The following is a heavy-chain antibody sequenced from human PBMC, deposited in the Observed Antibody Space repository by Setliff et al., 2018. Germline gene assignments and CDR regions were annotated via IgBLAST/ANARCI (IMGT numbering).Heavy chain of an antibody. D-gene: IGHD6-19*01. CDR1: GYPFVNYL. CDR2: LNPDSGDT. CDR3: AREARGWGGPKFDL. V-gene: IGHV1-2*02. J-gene: IGHJ5*02. Sequence: ASVKVSCKASGYPFVNYLINWVRQAPGQGLEWMGRLNPDSGDTEYSQKFQGRVTMSRDTSISTGYMELSGLTSNDTAVYYCAREARGWGGPKFDLWGQGTLGTVAS.